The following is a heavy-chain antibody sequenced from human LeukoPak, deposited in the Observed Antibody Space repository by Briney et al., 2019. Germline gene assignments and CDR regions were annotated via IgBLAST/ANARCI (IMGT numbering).Heavy chain of an antibody. J-gene: IGHJ4*02. CDR1: GGSISNSSSY. Sequence: SETLSLTCTVSGGSISNSSSYWGWIRQPPGKGLEWIGSIYYSGSTYYNPSLKSRVTISVDTSKNQFSLKLSSVTAADTAVYYCARHSAAGYDYWGQGTLVTVSS. D-gene: IGHD6-13*01. V-gene: IGHV4-39*01. CDR3: ARHSAAGYDY. CDR2: IYYSGST.